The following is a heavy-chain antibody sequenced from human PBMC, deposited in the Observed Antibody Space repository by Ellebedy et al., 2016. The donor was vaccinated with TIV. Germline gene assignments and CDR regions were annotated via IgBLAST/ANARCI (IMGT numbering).Heavy chain of an antibody. Sequence: SVKVSXKASGGTFSSYAISWVRQAPGQGLEWMGGIIPIFGTANYAQKFQGRVTITADKSTSTAYMELSSLRSEDTAVYYCASSPVVAATGTPYYYYGMDVWGQGTTVTVSS. J-gene: IGHJ6*02. CDR3: ASSPVVAATGTPYYYYGMDV. V-gene: IGHV1-69*06. CDR1: GGTFSSYA. D-gene: IGHD2-15*01. CDR2: IIPIFGTA.